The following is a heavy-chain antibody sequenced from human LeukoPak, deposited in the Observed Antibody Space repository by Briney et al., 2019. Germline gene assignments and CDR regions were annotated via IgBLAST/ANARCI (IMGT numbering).Heavy chain of an antibody. CDR1: GFTFSSYW. CDR2: INSDGSKT. D-gene: IGHD6-13*01. V-gene: IGHV3-74*01. J-gene: IGHJ4*02. Sequence: GGSLRLSCVASGFTFSSYWMHWVRQAPGKGLVWVSRINSDGSKTWYADSVKGRFTMSRDNAKNTLYLQMNSLRAEDTAVYYCARARAAAGTVIQDWGRGILVTVSS. CDR3: ARARAAAGTVIQD.